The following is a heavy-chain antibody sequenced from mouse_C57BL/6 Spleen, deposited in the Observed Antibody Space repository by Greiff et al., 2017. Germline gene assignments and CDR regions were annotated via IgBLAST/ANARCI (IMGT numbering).Heavy chain of an antibody. D-gene: IGHD1-1*01. CDR2: IYPGDGDT. CDR1: GYAFSSSW. J-gene: IGHJ1*03. V-gene: IGHV1-82*01. Sequence: QVQLQQSGPELVKPGASVKISCKASGYAFSSSWMNWVKQRPGKGLEWIGRIYPGDGDTNYNGKVKGKATLTADKSSSTAYMQLSSLTSEDSAVYFCARYSSSWYFDVWGTGTTVTVSS. CDR3: ARYSSSWYFDV.